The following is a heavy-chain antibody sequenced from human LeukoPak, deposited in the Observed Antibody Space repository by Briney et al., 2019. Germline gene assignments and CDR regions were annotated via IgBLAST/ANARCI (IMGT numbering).Heavy chain of an antibody. Sequence: GGSLRLSCTASGITFGSYWMTWVRQAPGKGLGCVANIKPDGSEKYYVDSVEGRFTISRDNAKNSLFLEMNSLRAEDTAVYYCARGRMAVAGSYEYWGQGTLVSVSS. CDR2: IKPDGSEK. CDR1: GITFGSYW. CDR3: ARGRMAVAGSYEY. V-gene: IGHV3-7*05. J-gene: IGHJ4*02. D-gene: IGHD6-19*01.